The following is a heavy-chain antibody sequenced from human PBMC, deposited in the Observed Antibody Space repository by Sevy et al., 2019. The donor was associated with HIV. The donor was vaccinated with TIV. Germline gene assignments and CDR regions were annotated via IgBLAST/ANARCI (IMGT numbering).Heavy chain of an antibody. Sequence: SETLSLTCTVSGGSISSYYWSWIRQPAGKGLEWIGRIYTSGSTNYNPSLKSRVTMSVDTSKNQFSLKLSSVTAADTAVYYGARSGVVELWLMDFDYWGQGTLVTVSS. J-gene: IGHJ4*02. D-gene: IGHD5-18*01. V-gene: IGHV4-4*07. CDR2: IYTSGST. CDR3: ARSGVVELWLMDFDY. CDR1: GGSISSYY.